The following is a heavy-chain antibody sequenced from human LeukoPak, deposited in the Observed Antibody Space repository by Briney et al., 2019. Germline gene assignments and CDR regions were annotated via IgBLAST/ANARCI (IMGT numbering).Heavy chain of an antibody. CDR2: INPNSGGT. CDR1: GYTFTGYY. D-gene: IGHD3-10*01. CDR3: ARAFKGYYGSGSYSNGYYYYMDV. J-gene: IGHJ6*03. Sequence: ASVKVSCKASGYTFTGYYMHWVRQAPGQGLEWMGWINPNSGGTNYAQKFQGRVTMTRDTSISTAYMELSRLRSDDTAVYYCARAFKGYYGSGSYSNGYYYYMDVWGKGTTVTVSS. V-gene: IGHV1-2*02.